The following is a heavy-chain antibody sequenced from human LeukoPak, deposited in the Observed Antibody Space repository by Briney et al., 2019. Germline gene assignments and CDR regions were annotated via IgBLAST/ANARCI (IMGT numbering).Heavy chain of an antibody. V-gene: IGHV3-30*02. D-gene: IGHD3-22*01. J-gene: IGHJ3*01. CDR3: AKFPNLQGSSGYYYFEF. Sequence: PGGSLRLSCAASGFTFSNYGMHWVRQAPGKGLEWVAFIRYDGSVKYHADSVKGRFTISRDNSKNTLYLQMNSLRAEDTAVYYCAKFPNLQGSSGYYYFEFWGQGTMVTVSS. CDR2: IRYDGSVK. CDR1: GFTFSNYG.